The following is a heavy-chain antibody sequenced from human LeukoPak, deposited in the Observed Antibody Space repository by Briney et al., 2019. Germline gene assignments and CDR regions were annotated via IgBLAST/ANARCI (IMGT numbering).Heavy chain of an antibody. Sequence: SETLSLTCTVSGGSISSSSYYWGWIRQPPGKGLEWIGSIYYSGSTYYNPSLKSRVTISVDTSKNQFSLKLSSVTAADTAVYYCARVGPRITMIVELPAIDYWGRGTLVTVSS. CDR3: ARVGPRITMIVELPAIDY. CDR1: GGSISSSSYY. V-gene: IGHV4-39*07. J-gene: IGHJ4*02. CDR2: IYYSGST. D-gene: IGHD3-22*01.